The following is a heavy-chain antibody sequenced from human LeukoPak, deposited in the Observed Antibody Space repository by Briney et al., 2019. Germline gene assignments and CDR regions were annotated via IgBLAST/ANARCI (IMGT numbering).Heavy chain of an antibody. CDR3: ARKVVAVAGTFFGALDI. CDR1: SGSISSYY. Sequence: SETLSLTCTVSSGSISSYYWSWIRQPPGKGLEWIGYIYYSGSTNYNPSLKSRVTISVDTSKKQFSLKLSSVTAADTALYYCARKVVAVAGTFFGALDIWGQGTMVTVSS. V-gene: IGHV4-59*01. J-gene: IGHJ3*02. D-gene: IGHD6-19*01. CDR2: IYYSGST.